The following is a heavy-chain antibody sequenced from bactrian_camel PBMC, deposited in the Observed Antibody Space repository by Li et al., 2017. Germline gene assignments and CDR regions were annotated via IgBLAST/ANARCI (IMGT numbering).Heavy chain of an antibody. V-gene: IGHV3S53*01. CDR1: GDRPGNRC. CDR3: AADQLYGTCRDVLDFPA. CDR2: LWIGGATT. Sequence: HVQLVESGGGSVEAGGSLRLSCTLSGDRPGNRCVAWFRQRPGKDREGLAVLWIGGATTTYADSVKGRFIITRDKGKDLVYLQMNGLQPEDTGMYYCAADQLYGTCRDVLDFPARGQGTQVTVS. D-gene: IGHD6*01. J-gene: IGHJ4*01.